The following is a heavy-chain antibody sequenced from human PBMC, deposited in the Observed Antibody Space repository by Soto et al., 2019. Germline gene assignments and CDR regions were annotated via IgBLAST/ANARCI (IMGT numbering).Heavy chain of an antibody. V-gene: IGHV3-21*04. CDR3: AAGGGLPRYY. Sequence: GGSLRLSCAASGFTFSSYSMNWVRQAPGKGLEWVSSISSSSSYIYYADSVKGRFTISRDNAKNSLYLQMNSLTAADTAVYYCAAGGGLPRYYWGQGTLVTVSS. CDR2: ISSSSSYI. CDR1: GFTFSSYS. D-gene: IGHD5-12*01. J-gene: IGHJ4*02.